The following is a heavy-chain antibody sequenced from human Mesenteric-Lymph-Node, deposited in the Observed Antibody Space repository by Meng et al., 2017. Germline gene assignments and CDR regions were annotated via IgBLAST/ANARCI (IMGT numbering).Heavy chain of an antibody. CDR2: INPNSGDT. CDR1: GYTFTGYY. CDR3: ARVNFE. V-gene: IGHV1-2*06. D-gene: IGHD1-7*01. J-gene: IGHJ4*02. Sequence: QVQLGQSGAEVKKPGASVKVSCKASGYTFTGYYMHWVRQAPGQGLEWMGRINPNSGDTIFAQRFQGRVTMTRDTSISTVYMELRRLTSDDTAMYYCARVNFEWGQGTLVTVSS.